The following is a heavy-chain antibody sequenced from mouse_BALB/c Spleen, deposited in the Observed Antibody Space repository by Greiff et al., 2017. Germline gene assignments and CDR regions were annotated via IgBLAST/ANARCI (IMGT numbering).Heavy chain of an antibody. J-gene: IGHJ1*01. V-gene: IGHV1S29*02. CDR3: ARNYYGSWYFDV. Sequence: VQLQQSGPELVKPGASVKISCKASGYTFTDYNMHWVKQSHGKSLEWIGYIYPYNGGTGYNQKFKGKATLTVDKSSSTAYMHLSSLTSEDSAVYYCARNYYGSWYFDVWGAGTTVTVSS. CDR1: GYTFTDYN. D-gene: IGHD1-2*01. CDR2: IYPYNGGT.